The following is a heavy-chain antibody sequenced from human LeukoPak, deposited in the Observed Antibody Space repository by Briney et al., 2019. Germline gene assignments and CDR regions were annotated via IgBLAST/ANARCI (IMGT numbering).Heavy chain of an antibody. D-gene: IGHD6-6*01. Sequence: SETLSLTCTVSGGSVSSGSYYWSWIRQPPGKGLEWIGYIYYSGSTNYNPSLKSRVTISVDTSKNQFSLKLSSVTAADTAVYYCARARALWDSSSSVGYFDYWGQGTLVTVSS. CDR2: IYYSGST. CDR3: ARARALWDSSSSVGYFDY. V-gene: IGHV4-61*01. J-gene: IGHJ4*02. CDR1: GGSVSSGSYY.